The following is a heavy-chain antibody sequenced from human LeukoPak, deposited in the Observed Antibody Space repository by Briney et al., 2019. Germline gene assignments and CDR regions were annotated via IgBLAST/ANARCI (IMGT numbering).Heavy chain of an antibody. Sequence: GGSLRLSCAASGFTLSSYAMSWVRQAPGKGLEWVSAISGSGGSTYYADSVKGRFTISRDNSKNTLYLQMNSLGAEDTAVYYCAKECEQHYYKQWGQATLVTVSS. D-gene: IGHD3-10*01. J-gene: IGHJ4*02. CDR1: GFTLSSYA. V-gene: IGHV3-23*01. CDR2: ISGSGGST. CDR3: AKECEQHYYKQ.